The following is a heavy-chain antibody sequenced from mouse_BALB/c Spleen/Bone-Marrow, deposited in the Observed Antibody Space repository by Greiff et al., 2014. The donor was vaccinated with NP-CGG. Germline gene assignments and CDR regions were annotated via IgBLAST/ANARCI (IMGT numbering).Heavy chain of an antibody. D-gene: IGHD2-4*01. V-gene: IGHV1S81*02. Sequence: VQLQQSGAELVKPGASVKLSCKASGYTFTSYYMYWVKQRPGQGLEWIGEINPSNGGTNFNEEFKSKATLTVDKSSSTAYMQLSSLTSEDSAIYYCTNDYLFAYWGQGTLVTVSA. CDR1: GYTFTSYY. CDR2: INPSNGGT. J-gene: IGHJ3*01. CDR3: TNDYLFAY.